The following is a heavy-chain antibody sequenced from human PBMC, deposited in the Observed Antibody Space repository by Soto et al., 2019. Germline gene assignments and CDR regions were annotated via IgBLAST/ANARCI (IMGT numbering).Heavy chain of an antibody. V-gene: IGHV5-10-1*01. Sequence: PGESLKISCKGSGYSFTSYWISWVRQMPGKGLEWMGRIDPSDSYTNYSPSFQGHVTISADKSISTAYLRWSSLKASDTAMYYCSRRRKVDYDMLAGPYPPGVCRYYGMDVWGQGTTVTVSS. CDR3: SRRRKVDYDMLAGPYPPGVCRYYGMDV. CDR1: GYSFTSYW. J-gene: IGHJ6*02. CDR2: IDPSDSYT. D-gene: IGHD3-9*01.